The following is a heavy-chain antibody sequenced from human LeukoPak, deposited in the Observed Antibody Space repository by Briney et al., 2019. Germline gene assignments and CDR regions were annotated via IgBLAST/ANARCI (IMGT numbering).Heavy chain of an antibody. CDR1: GGSFSGYY. V-gene: IGHV4-34*01. CDR3: ARAGPYGDYGY. D-gene: IGHD4-17*01. Sequence: PSETLSLTCAVYGGSFSGYYWSWIRQPPGKGLEWIGEINHSGSTNYNPSLKSRVTISVDTSKNQFSLKLSSVTAADTAVYYCARAGPYGDYGYWGQGTLVTVS. J-gene: IGHJ4*02. CDR2: INHSGST.